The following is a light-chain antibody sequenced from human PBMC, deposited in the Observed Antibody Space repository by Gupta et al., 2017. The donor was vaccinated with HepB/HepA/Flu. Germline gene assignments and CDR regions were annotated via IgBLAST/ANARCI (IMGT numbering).Light chain of an antibody. V-gene: IGKV1-17*01. Sequence: DIQMTQSPSSLSAFVGDRVTITCRASQGIRSDLDWYQQRPGEAPKRLIYASSNLQSGVPSRFSGSGSGTDFTLTISSLQPEDFATYYCRQYDSFPWTFGQGTRVEIK. CDR3: RQYDSFPWT. CDR1: QGIRSD. J-gene: IGKJ1*01. CDR2: ASS.